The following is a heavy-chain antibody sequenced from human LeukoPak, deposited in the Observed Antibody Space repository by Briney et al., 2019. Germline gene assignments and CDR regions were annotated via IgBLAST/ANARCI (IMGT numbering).Heavy chain of an antibody. V-gene: IGHV1-69*13. J-gene: IGHJ5*02. D-gene: IGHD2-15*01. CDR1: GGTFSSYA. Sequence: ASVKVPCKASGGTFSSYAISWVRQAPGQGLEWMGGIIPIFGTANYAQKFQGRVTITADESTSTAYMELSSLRSEDTAVYYCARAGVEAATYNWFDPWGQGTLVTVSS. CDR2: IIPIFGTA. CDR3: ARAGVEAATYNWFDP.